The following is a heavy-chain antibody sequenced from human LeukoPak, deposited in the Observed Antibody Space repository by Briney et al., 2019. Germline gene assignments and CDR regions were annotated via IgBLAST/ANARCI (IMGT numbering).Heavy chain of an antibody. CDR3: ASNTYYYDSSGYFPFPRDY. J-gene: IGHJ4*02. CDR1: GFTFSSCE. Sequence: PGGSLRLSCAASGFTFSSCELNWVRQAPRKGLEWVSYISSSGSTIYYADSVKGRFTISRDNAKNSLYLQMNSLRAEDTAVYYCASNTYYYDSSGYFPFPRDYWGQGTLVTVSS. CDR2: ISSSGSTI. V-gene: IGHV3-48*03. D-gene: IGHD3-22*01.